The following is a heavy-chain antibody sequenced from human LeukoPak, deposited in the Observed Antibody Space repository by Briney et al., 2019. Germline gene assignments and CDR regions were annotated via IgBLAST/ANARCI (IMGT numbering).Heavy chain of an antibody. CDR3: ANEWIAAAGLPFDY. J-gene: IGHJ4*02. Sequence: GGSLRLSCAASGFTFSSYGMHWVRQAPGKGLEWVAFIRYDGSNKYYADSVKGRFTISRDNSKNTLYLQMNSLRAEDTAVYYCANEWIAAAGLPFDYWGQGTLVTVSS. D-gene: IGHD6-13*01. CDR1: GFTFSSYG. CDR2: IRYDGSNK. V-gene: IGHV3-30*02.